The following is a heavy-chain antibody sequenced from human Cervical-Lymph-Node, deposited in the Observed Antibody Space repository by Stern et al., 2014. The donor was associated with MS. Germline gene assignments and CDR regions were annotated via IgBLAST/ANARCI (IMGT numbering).Heavy chain of an antibody. J-gene: IGHJ5*02. D-gene: IGHD1-1*01. CDR2: ITPILGAT. CDR3: AAGGSAVFDP. V-gene: IGHV1-69*01. CDR1: GGTFSTLT. Sequence: QVQLGQSGAEVKQPGPSVTVSCKASGGTFSTLTIRWLRQAPGQGLEWMGGITPILGATNYAQKFQGRVTITADESTSTDYMELSSLISEDTAFYYCAAGGSAVFDPWGQGTLVTVSS.